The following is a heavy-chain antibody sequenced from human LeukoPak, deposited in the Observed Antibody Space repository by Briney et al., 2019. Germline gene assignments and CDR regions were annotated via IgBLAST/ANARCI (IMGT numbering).Heavy chain of an antibody. Sequence: GASVKVSCKASGYTFTSYGISWVRQAPGQGLEWMGWISAYNGNTNYAQKLQGRVTMTTDTSTSTAYMELRSLRSDDTAVYYCARSLDSSGYVLGDAFDIWGQGTMVTVSS. CDR2: ISAYNGNT. V-gene: IGHV1-18*01. D-gene: IGHD3-22*01. CDR3: ARSLDSSGYVLGDAFDI. CDR1: GYTFTSYG. J-gene: IGHJ3*02.